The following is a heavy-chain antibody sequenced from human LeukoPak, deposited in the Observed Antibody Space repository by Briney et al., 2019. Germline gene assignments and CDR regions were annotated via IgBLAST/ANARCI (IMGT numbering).Heavy chain of an antibody. CDR1: GGTFSSYA. D-gene: IGHD3-10*01. Sequence: GASVKVSCKASGGTFSSYAISWVRQAPGQGLEWMGWINPNSGGTNYAQKFQGRVTMTRDTSISTAYMELSRLRSDDTAVYYCARGGKTYYYGSGSYYKSFGGDYWGQGTLVTVSS. V-gene: IGHV1-2*02. J-gene: IGHJ4*02. CDR3: ARGGKTYYYGSGSYYKSFGGDY. CDR2: INPNSGGT.